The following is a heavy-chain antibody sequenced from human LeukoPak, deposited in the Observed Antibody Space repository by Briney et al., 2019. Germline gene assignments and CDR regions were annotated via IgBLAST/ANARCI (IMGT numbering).Heavy chain of an antibody. CDR2: LTASGNTA. D-gene: IGHD6-19*01. V-gene: IGHV3-23*01. J-gene: IGHJ4*02. CDR3: AKVIRSSGWYVDY. CDR1: GFTFSSYA. Sequence: GGSLRLSCAASGFTFSSYAMSWVRQAPGKGLAWVSGLTASGNTAFYADSVKGRFTISRDNSKNTLYLQMNSLTAEDTAVYYCAKVIRSSGWYVDYWGQGTLVTVSS.